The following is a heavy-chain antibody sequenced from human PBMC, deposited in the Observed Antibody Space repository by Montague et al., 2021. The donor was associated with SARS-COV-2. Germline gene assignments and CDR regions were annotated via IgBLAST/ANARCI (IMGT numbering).Heavy chain of an antibody. CDR3: SRVRYYGWGTCLGMDV. J-gene: IGHJ6*02. V-gene: IGHV4-34*01. CDR1: GGSFSGYY. CDR2: INHSGSA. Sequence: SETLSLTCAVYGGSFSGYYWSWSRQPPGKGREGMGEINHSGSANYNPSLKSRVTIPVDTSKNQSSLKLSSVTAADTAVYYCSRVRYYGWGTCLGMDVWGQGTTVTVSS. D-gene: IGHD3-10*01.